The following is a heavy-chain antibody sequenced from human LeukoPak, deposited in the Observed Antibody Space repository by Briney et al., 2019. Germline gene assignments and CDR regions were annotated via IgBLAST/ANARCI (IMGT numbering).Heavy chain of an antibody. J-gene: IGHJ4*02. Sequence: PGGSLRLSCAASGFTFSTYDMSWVRPAPGKGLEWVSVISGSGAGTNYADSVKGRFTISRDNSKNTLYLQMNSLRAEDTALYYCAKDLIQPGHYLDYWGQGALVTVSS. CDR3: AKDLIQPGHYLDY. D-gene: IGHD2-2*01. V-gene: IGHV3-23*01. CDR1: GFTFSTYD. CDR2: ISGSGAGT.